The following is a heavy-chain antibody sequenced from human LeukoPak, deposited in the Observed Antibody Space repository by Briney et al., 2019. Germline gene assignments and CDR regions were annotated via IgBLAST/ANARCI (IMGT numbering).Heavy chain of an antibody. D-gene: IGHD4-17*01. CDR1: AFIFSGHW. J-gene: IGHJ4*02. V-gene: IGHV3-7*01. CDR2: IKEDGSER. CDR3: ARDFDGPRASDY. Sequence: GGSLRLSCEGSAFIFSGHWMNWVRQTPGKGLEWVASIKEDGSERQYVDSVKGRFSISRDNVRNTLYLQMSSLRAEDSAVYYCARDFDGPRASDYWGQGISVTVSS.